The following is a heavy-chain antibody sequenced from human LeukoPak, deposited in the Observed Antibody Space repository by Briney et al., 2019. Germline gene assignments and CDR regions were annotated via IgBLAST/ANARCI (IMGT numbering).Heavy chain of an antibody. J-gene: IGHJ5*02. CDR1: GGSFSGYY. D-gene: IGHD1-26*01. V-gene: IGHV4-34*01. Sequence: PETLSLTCAVYGGSFSGYYWSWIRQPPGKGLEWIGEINHSGSTNYNPSLKSRVTISVDTSKNQFSLKLSSVTAADTAVYYCARGRQYSGSPNWFDPWGQGTLVTVSS. CDR3: ARGRQYSGSPNWFDP. CDR2: INHSGST.